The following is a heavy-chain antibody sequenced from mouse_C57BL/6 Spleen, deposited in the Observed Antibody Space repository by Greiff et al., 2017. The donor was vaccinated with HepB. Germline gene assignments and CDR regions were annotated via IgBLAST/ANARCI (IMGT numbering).Heavy chain of an antibody. CDR1: GFTFSSYA. J-gene: IGHJ4*01. CDR2: ISDGGSYT. CDR3: ARGTYGSSRYAMDY. V-gene: IGHV5-4*03. Sequence: EVKLVESGGGLVKPGGSLKLSCAASGFTFSSYAMSWVRQTPEKRLEWVATISDGGSYTYYPDNVKGRFTISRDNAKNNLYLQMSHLKSEDTARYYCARGTYGSSRYAMDYWGQGTSVTVSS. D-gene: IGHD1-1*01.